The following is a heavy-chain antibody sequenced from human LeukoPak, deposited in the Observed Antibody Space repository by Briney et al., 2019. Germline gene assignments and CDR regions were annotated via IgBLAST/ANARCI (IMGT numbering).Heavy chain of an antibody. J-gene: IGHJ5*02. Sequence: PSGTLSLTCAVYGGSFSGYYWSWIRQPPGKGLEWIGEISYSGSTNYNPSLKSRVTISVDTSKNQFSLKLSSVTAADTAVYYCARASGTGWFDPWGQGTLVTVSS. V-gene: IGHV4-34*01. CDR2: ISYSGST. D-gene: IGHD6-13*01. CDR3: ARASGTGWFDP. CDR1: GGSFSGYY.